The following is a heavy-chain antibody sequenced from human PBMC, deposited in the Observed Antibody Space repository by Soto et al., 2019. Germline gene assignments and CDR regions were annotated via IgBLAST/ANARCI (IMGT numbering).Heavy chain of an antibody. CDR2: IYYSGST. Sequence: SETLSLTCTVSGGSISSGGYYWSWIRQHPGKGKEWIGDIYYSGSTYYNPSLKSRVTISVDTSRNQFSLKLSSVTAADTAVYYCARERRGATLHYYGMDVWGQGTTVTVSS. V-gene: IGHV4-31*03. CDR1: GGSISSGGYY. D-gene: IGHD1-26*01. J-gene: IGHJ6*02. CDR3: ARERRGATLHYYGMDV.